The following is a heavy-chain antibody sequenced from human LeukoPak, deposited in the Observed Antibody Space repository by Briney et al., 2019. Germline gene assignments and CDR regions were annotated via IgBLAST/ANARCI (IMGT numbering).Heavy chain of an antibody. V-gene: IGHV3-30*03. CDR1: GFTFSTYG. CDR2: ISSDGSNK. D-gene: IGHD3-22*01. CDR3: ASEPPGSSGYAIDY. Sequence: GGSLRLSCAASGFTFSTYGMHWVRQAAGKGLEWVAVISSDGSNKYYADSVKTRFTISRDNSENTLYLQMNSLRAEDTAVYYCASEPPGSSGYAIDYWGQGTLVTVSS. J-gene: IGHJ4*02.